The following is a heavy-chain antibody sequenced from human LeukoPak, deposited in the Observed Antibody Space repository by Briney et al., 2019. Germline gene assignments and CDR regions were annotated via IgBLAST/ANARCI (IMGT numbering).Heavy chain of an antibody. CDR1: GFTFTTYW. V-gene: IGHV3-23*01. J-gene: IGHJ6*03. CDR2: ISGSGGST. D-gene: IGHD2-2*01. CDR3: ATNPQQSRDIVVVPAAIESGMDV. Sequence: GGSLRLSCAASGFTFTTYWMTWVRQAPGKGLEWVSAISGSGGSTYYADSVKGRFTISRDNSKNTLYLQMNSLRAEDTAVYYCATNPQQSRDIVVVPAAIESGMDVWGKGTTVTVSS.